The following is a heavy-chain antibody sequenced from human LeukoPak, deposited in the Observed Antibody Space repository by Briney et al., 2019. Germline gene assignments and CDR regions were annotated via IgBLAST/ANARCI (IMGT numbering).Heavy chain of an antibody. V-gene: IGHV4-39*01. D-gene: IGHD6-19*01. J-gene: IGHJ4*02. CDR3: ARHDGDSSGWYPRYYFGY. CDR2: IYYSGST. CDR1: GGSTSSSSYY. Sequence: SETLSLTCTVSGGSTSSSSYYWGWIRQPPGKGLEWIGSIYYSGSTYYNPSLKSRVTISVDTSKNQFSLKLSSVTAADTAVYYCARHDGDSSGWYPRYYFGYGGRETLVPVSS.